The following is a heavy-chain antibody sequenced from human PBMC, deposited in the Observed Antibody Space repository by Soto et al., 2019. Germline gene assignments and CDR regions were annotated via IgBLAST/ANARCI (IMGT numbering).Heavy chain of an antibody. Sequence: QVLLVQSGAEVRKPGASVTVSCRTSGDTFSDYYIHWVRQAPGQGLEWMGWINPNSGATNYAQKFRGWVTMTRDTSIRTVYMQLSRLRSDDTAVYYCARESGGATATLDYYYFYMDVWGTGTTVTVSS. CDR3: ARESGGATATLDYYYFYMDV. CDR1: GDTFSDYY. J-gene: IGHJ6*03. V-gene: IGHV1-2*04. CDR2: INPNSGAT. D-gene: IGHD5-12*01.